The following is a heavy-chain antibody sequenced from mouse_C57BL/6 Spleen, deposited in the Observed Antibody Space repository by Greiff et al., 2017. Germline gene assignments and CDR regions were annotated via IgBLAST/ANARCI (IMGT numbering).Heavy chain of an antibody. D-gene: IGHD1-1*01. Sequence: EVQVVESGGGLVQPGGSLSLSCAASGFTFTDYYMSWVRQPPGKALEWLGFIRNKANGYTTEYSASVKGRFTISRDNSQSILYLQMNARRAEDSATYYCSRAYGSSYVYAMDYWGQGTSVTVSS. J-gene: IGHJ4*01. CDR1: GFTFTDYY. CDR2: IRNKANGYTT. V-gene: IGHV7-3*01. CDR3: SRAYGSSYVYAMDY.